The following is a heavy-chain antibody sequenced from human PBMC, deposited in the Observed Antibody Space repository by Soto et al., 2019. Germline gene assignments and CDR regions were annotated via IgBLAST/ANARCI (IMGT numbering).Heavy chain of an antibody. CDR3: ARDGEGF. CDR1: GFTFSSNW. CDR2: INADGSET. Sequence: PGGSLRLSCAASGFTFSSNWMHWVRRVPGRGLVWVSRINADGSETNYEDSVEGRFTISRDNPKNTLYLQMNSPRAEDTAVYYCARDGEGFWGQGTLVTVSS. D-gene: IGHD2-21*01. J-gene: IGHJ4*02. V-gene: IGHV3-74*01.